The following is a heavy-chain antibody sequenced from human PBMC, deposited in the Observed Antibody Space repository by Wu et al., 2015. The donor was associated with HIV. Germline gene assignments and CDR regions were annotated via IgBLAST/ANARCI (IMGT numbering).Heavy chain of an antibody. CDR1: GGTFSNSF. J-gene: IGHJ4*02. CDR3: ARESIDMDSSGHRAHRGHYFDY. V-gene: IGHV1-69*13. D-gene: IGHD2-15*01. CDR2: IIPIFDTT. Sequence: QVQLVQSGAEVKKPGSSVKVSCKASGGTFSNSFITWVRQAPGQGLECVGRIIPIFDTTNYAQKFQGRVTITADESTDESTSTVYLHLRSLRFDDTAFYYCARESIDMDSSGHRAHRGHYFDYWGQGTEVTVSS.